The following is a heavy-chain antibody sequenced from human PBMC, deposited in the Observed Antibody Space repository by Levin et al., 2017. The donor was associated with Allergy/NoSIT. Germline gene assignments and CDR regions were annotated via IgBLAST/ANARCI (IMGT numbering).Heavy chain of an antibody. V-gene: IGHV4-34*01. CDR2: INHSGST. D-gene: IGHD6-19*01. CDR3: ARIGLQWLALGRLYYFDY. CDR1: GGSFSGYY. J-gene: IGHJ4*02. Sequence: SQTLSLTCAVYGGSFSGYYWSWIRQPPGKGLEWIGEINHSGSTNYNPSLKSRVTISVDTSKNQFSLKLSSVTAADTAVYYCARIGLQWLALGRLYYFDYWGQGTLVTVSS.